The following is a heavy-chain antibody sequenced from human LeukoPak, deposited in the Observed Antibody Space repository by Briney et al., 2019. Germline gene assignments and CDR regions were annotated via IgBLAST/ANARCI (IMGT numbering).Heavy chain of an antibody. V-gene: IGHV4-4*07. CDR2: IYTSGST. J-gene: IGHJ4*02. D-gene: IGHD6-13*01. Sequence: SETLSLTCTVSGDSISSYYWSWIRQPAGKGLEWSGRIYTSGSTSYDPSLESRVTMSVDTSKNQFSLKLRSVTAADTAVYYCARGGLRSSWPFDYWGQGTLVTVSS. CDR1: GDSISSYY. CDR3: ARGGLRSSWPFDY.